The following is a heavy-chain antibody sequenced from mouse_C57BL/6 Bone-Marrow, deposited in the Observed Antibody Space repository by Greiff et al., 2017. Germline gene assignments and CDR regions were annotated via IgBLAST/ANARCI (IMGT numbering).Heavy chain of an antibody. Sequence: QVQLQQSGAELVRPGASVTLSCKASGYTFTDYEMHWVKQTPVHGLEWIGAIDPETGGTAYNQKFKGKAILTADKSSSTAYMELRSLTSEDSAVYYCARSDDYYGYFDVWGKGTTVTVSS. V-gene: IGHV1-15*01. J-gene: IGHJ1*03. D-gene: IGHD2-4*01. CDR1: GYTFTDYE. CDR2: IDPETGGT. CDR3: ARSDDYYGYFDV.